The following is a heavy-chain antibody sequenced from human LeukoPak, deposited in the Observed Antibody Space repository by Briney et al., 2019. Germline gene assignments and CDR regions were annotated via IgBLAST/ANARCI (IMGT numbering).Heavy chain of an antibody. Sequence: PGGSLRLSCSSSGFTFISYAMHWVRQAPGKGLEYVSSISSNWGSTYYADSVKGRFTISRDNSKNTLFIQMSSLRTEDTAVYYCASPYSGYDYNFDYWGQGTLVTVSS. J-gene: IGHJ4*02. CDR2: ISSNWGST. V-gene: IGHV3-64D*06. D-gene: IGHD5-12*01. CDR1: GFTFISYA. CDR3: ASPYSGYDYNFDY.